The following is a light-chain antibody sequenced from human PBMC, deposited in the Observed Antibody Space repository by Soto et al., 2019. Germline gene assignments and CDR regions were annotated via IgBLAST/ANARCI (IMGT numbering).Light chain of an antibody. J-gene: IGKJ1*01. CDR3: QQYSSSWT. CDR2: DAS. V-gene: IGKV3-11*01. Sequence: EIVLTQSPATLSLSPGERAALSCRASQSVNTYLAWYQQKPGQAPRLLIYDASNRAAGIPARFSGSGSGTDFTLTISSLESEDFAVYYCQQYSSSWTFGQGTKVEIK. CDR1: QSVNTY.